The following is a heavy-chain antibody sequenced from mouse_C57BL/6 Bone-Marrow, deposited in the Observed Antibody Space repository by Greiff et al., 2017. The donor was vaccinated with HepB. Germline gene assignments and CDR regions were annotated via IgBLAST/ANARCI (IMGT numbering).Heavy chain of an antibody. CDR2: INPSSGYT. V-gene: IGHV1-7*01. Sequence: VQLQQSGAELAKPGASVKLSCKASGYTFTSYWMHWVKQRPGQGLEWIGYINPSSGYTKYNQKFKDKATLTADKSSSTAYMQLSSLTYEDSAVYYCASPYDYDEGWFAYWGQGTLVTVSA. CDR1: GYTFTSYW. J-gene: IGHJ3*01. CDR3: ASPYDYDEGWFAY. D-gene: IGHD2-4*01.